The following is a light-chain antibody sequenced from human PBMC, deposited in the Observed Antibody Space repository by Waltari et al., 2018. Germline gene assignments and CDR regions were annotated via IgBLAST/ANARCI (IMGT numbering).Light chain of an antibody. CDR1: SSDVGSYNL. CDR3: CSYAGSSTLV. J-gene: IGLJ3*02. V-gene: IGLV2-23*01. Sequence: HSALTQPASVSGSPGQSITISCTGTSSDVGSYNLVSWYQQHPDKAPKLMSYEDSKRPSGVSHRFSGSKAGNTASLTISGLQAEDEADYYCCSYAGSSTLVFGGGTKLTVL. CDR2: EDS.